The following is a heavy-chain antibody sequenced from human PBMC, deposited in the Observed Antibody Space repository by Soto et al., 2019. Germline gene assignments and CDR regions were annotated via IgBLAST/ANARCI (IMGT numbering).Heavy chain of an antibody. CDR1: GYTFTGYY. CDR3: ARGGVEIPDYYDFWSGYPARSYYYGMDV. D-gene: IGHD3-3*01. V-gene: IGHV1-2*04. CDR2: INPNSGGT. J-gene: IGHJ6*02. Sequence: ASVKVSCKASGYTFTGYYMHWVRQAPGQGLEWMGWINPNSGGTNYAQKFQGLVTMTRDTSISTAYMELSRLRSDDTAVYYCARGGVEIPDYYDFWSGYPARSYYYGMDVWGQGTTVTVSS.